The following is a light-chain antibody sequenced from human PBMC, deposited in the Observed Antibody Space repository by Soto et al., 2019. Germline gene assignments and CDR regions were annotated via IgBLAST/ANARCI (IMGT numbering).Light chain of an antibody. CDR2: DVS. V-gene: IGLV2-11*01. CDR1: SSDVGGYNY. Sequence: QSALTQPRSVSGSPGQSVTISCTGTSSDVGGYNYVSWYQQHPGKAPKLMIYDVSKRPSGVPDRFSGSKSGNTASLTISGLQAEDEADYYCSSFGGSNDVLFGGGTQLTVL. CDR3: SSFGGSNDVL. J-gene: IGLJ2*01.